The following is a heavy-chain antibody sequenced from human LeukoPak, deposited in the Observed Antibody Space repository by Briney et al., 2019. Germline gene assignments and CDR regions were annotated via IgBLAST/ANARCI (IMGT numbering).Heavy chain of an antibody. J-gene: IGHJ5*02. CDR2: ISGSGDST. CDR3: VKGIGTSYIDYFDP. D-gene: IGHD2-2*01. Sequence: PGGSLRLSCAASGFTFSSYAMSWVRQAPGKGLEWVSGISGSGDSTYYADSVKVRFTISRDNSKNTLYLQINSLRAEDTAVYYCVKGIGTSYIDYFDPWGQGTLVTVSS. V-gene: IGHV3-23*01. CDR1: GFTFSSYA.